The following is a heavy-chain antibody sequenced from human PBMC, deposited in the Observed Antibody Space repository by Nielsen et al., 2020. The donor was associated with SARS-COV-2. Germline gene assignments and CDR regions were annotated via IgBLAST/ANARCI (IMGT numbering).Heavy chain of an antibody. CDR1: GFTFNTYA. CDR2: ISFDGTNH. Sequence: GESLKISCAASGFTFNTYAIHWVRQTPGKGLEWVAVISFDGTNHYYADSVKGRFTISRDNSKSTLYLQMDSLGIDDTAVYYCARDAGYGSGNDAFDIWGHGTTVTVSS. J-gene: IGHJ3*02. CDR3: ARDAGYGSGNDAFDI. D-gene: IGHD3-10*01. V-gene: IGHV3-30*04.